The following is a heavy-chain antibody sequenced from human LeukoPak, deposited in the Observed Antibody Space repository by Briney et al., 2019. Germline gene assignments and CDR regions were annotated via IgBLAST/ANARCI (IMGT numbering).Heavy chain of an antibody. CDR2: ISSSSSYI. J-gene: IGHJ4*02. D-gene: IGHD3-22*01. Sequence: GGSLRLSCAASGFTFSSYSMNWVRQAPGKGLEWVSSISSSSSYIYYADSVKGRFTISRDNAKNSLYLQMNSLRAGDTAVYYCARDWGYYDSSGYLDYWGQGTLVTVSS. CDR3: ARDWGYYDSSGYLDY. CDR1: GFTFSSYS. V-gene: IGHV3-21*01.